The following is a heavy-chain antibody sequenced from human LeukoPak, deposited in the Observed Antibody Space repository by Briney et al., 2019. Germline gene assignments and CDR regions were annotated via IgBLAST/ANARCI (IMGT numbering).Heavy chain of an antibody. D-gene: IGHD4-23*01. J-gene: IGHJ5*02. CDR3: ARSLIVVTEYNWFDP. Sequence: ASVKVSCKASGYTFTSYDINWVRQATGQGLEWMGWMNPNSGNTGYAQKFQGRVTMTRNTSISTAYMELSRLRSDDTAVYYCARSLIVVTEYNWFDPWGQGTLVTVPS. CDR1: GYTFTSYD. V-gene: IGHV1-8*01. CDR2: MNPNSGNT.